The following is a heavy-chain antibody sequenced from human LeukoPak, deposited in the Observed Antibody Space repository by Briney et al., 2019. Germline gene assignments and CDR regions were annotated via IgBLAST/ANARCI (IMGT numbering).Heavy chain of an antibody. D-gene: IGHD3-16*02. CDR1: GYTFTGHY. CDR3: ASGLRLHYDYVWGSYRLDY. CDR2: INPNSGGT. V-gene: IGHV1-2*02. J-gene: IGHJ4*02. Sequence: GASVKVSCKASGYTFTGHYMHWVRQAPGQGLEWMGLINPNSGGTNYAQKFQGRVTMTRDTSISTAYMELSRLRSDATAVYYCASGLRLHYDYVWGSYRLDYWGQGTLVTVSS.